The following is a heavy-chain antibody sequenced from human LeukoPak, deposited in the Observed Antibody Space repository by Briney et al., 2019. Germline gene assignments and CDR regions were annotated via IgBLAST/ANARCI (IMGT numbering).Heavy chain of an antibody. Sequence: GGSLRLSCAASGFTFSSYWMSWVRQAPGKGLEWVSNINQDGNETYYVDSVKGRFTISRDNAKNSLYLQMNSLRAEDTAVYYCAKGYSYGRFDYWGQGTLVTVSS. CDR3: AKGYSYGRFDY. D-gene: IGHD5-18*01. CDR1: GFTFSSYW. CDR2: INQDGNET. V-gene: IGHV3-7*03. J-gene: IGHJ4*02.